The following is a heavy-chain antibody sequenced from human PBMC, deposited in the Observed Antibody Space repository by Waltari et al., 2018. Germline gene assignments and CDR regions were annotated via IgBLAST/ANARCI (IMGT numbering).Heavy chain of an antibody. Sequence: QLQLQESDSGLVKPSETLSLTCVVSGGSLSGGTYSWNWIRQPPGKGLEWIGLIYDSGSTYYNPSLKSRLTMSVDMSKNQFSLKLTSATAADTGIYYCARVQYADFSYHFDYWGRGTLVTVSS. V-gene: IGHV4-30-2*01. D-gene: IGHD2-8*01. CDR1: GGSLSGGTYS. CDR2: IYDSGST. J-gene: IGHJ4*02. CDR3: ARVQYADFSYHFDY.